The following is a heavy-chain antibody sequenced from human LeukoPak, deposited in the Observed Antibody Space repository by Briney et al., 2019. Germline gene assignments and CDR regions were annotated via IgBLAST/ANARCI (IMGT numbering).Heavy chain of an antibody. CDR3: ARDYYDSSGPRSWYYFDD. V-gene: IGHV3-30-3*01. Sequence: GGSLRLSCAASGFSFSTYAMHWVRQAPGKGLEWVSIISYDGSNKYYADSVKGRFTISRDNSKNSLYLQMKSLRAEDTAVYDCARDYYDSSGPRSWYYFDDWGQGTLVAVSS. D-gene: IGHD3-22*01. CDR1: GFSFSTYA. CDR2: ISYDGSNK. J-gene: IGHJ4*02.